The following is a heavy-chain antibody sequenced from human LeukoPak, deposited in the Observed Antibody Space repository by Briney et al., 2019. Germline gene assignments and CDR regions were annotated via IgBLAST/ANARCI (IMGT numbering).Heavy chain of an antibody. Sequence: GGSLRLSCAASGFAVSSNHMNWVRQAPGKGLEWVSVIFNGGSTYYADSVKGRFTISRDNSKNTLYLQMNSLRAEDTAVYYCVRDDDRPDNGLDYWGQGILVTVSS. CDR1: GFAVSSNH. J-gene: IGHJ4*02. D-gene: IGHD3-22*01. CDR2: IFNGGST. V-gene: IGHV3-53*01. CDR3: VRDDDRPDNGLDY.